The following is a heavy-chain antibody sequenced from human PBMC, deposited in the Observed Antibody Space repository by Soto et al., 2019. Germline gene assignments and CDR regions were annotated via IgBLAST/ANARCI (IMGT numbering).Heavy chain of an antibody. CDR3: ARERGIANGVCYGMDV. J-gene: IGHJ6*02. Sequence: SETLSLTCTVSGGSISSYYWSWIRQPPGKGLEWIGYIYYSGSTNYNPSLKSRVTISVDTSKNQFSLKLSSVTAADTAVYYCARERGIANGVCYGMDVWGQGTTVTVSS. D-gene: IGHD2-8*01. V-gene: IGHV4-59*01. CDR2: IYYSGST. CDR1: GGSISSYY.